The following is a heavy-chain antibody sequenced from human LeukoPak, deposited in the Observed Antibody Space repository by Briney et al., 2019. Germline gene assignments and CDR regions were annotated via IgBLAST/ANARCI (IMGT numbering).Heavy chain of an antibody. CDR1: GFTFSSYA. D-gene: IGHD3-22*01. CDR2: IKSKTDGGTT. Sequence: PGGSLRLSCAASGFTFSSYAMSWVRQAPGKGLEWVGRIKSKTDGGTTDYAAPVKGRFTISRDDSKNTLYLQMNSLKTEDTAVYYCTTYYYDSSGYDPDAFDIWGQGTMVTVSS. V-gene: IGHV3-15*01. J-gene: IGHJ3*02. CDR3: TTYYYDSSGYDPDAFDI.